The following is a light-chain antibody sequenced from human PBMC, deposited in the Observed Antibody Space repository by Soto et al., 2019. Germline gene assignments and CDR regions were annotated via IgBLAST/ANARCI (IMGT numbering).Light chain of an antibody. J-gene: IGKJ1*01. V-gene: IGKV1-5*01. CDR3: QHYDGFSRS. Sequence: DIQMTQSPATLSASVGDRVSISCRASQSIGVSLAWYQQKPGTAPKLLIYDGFTVDFGVPSRFSGTGSGTEFILTISSLQPEDFATYYCQHYDGFSRSFGQGTKVEVK. CDR2: DGF. CDR1: QSIGVS.